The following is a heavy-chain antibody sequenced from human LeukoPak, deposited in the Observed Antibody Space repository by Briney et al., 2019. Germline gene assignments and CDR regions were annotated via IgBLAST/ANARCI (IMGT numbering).Heavy chain of an antibody. V-gene: IGHV5-51*01. CDR2: IYPGDSDT. CDR1: GYSFTNYW. CDR3: ARSGWYYFDY. Sequence: GESLKISCKGSGYSFTNYWIAWVRQMPGKGLEWMGIIYPGDSDTRYSPPFQGQVTISADKSISTAYLQWSSLEASDTAMYYCARSGWYYFDYWGQGTLVTVSS. D-gene: IGHD6-19*01. J-gene: IGHJ4*02.